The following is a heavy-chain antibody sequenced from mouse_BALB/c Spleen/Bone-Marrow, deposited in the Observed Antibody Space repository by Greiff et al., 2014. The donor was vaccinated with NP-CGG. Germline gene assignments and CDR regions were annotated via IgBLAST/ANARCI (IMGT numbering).Heavy chain of an antibody. D-gene: IGHD2-1*01. CDR1: GYTFTSYW. CDR3: ARGNPLYAMDY. J-gene: IGHJ4*01. Sequence: QVQLQQSGAELAKPGASVKMSCKASGYTFTSYWMHWVKQRPGQGLEWIGYTNPSTGYTDYNQKFNDKATLTADKSSSTAYMQLSSLTSKDSAVYYCARGNPLYAMDYWGQGTSVTVSS. CDR2: TNPSTGYT. V-gene: IGHV1-7*01.